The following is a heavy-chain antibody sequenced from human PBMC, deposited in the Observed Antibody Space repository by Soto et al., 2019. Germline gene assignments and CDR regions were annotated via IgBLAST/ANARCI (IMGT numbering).Heavy chain of an antibody. V-gene: IGHV1-69*13. CDR1: GGTFSSYA. CDR2: IIPIFGTA. CDR3: ARTEVRAAAGAEPTVIYGMDV. D-gene: IGHD6-13*01. Sequence: GASVKVSCKASGGTFSSYAISWVRQAPGQGLEWMGGIIPIFGTANYAQKFQGRVTITADESTSTAYMELSSLRSEDTAVYYCARTEVRAAAGAEPTVIYGMDVWGQGTTVTVSS. J-gene: IGHJ6*02.